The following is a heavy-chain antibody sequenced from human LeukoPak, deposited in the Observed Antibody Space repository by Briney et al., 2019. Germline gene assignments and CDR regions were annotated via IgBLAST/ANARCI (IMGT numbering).Heavy chain of an antibody. V-gene: IGHV4-34*01. J-gene: IGHJ4*02. Sequence: SGTLSLTCAVSGGSFSGYYWSWIRQPPGKGLEWIGEINHSGSTNYNPSLTSRVAISVDTAKNQYSLKLSSVTAADTAVYYCAREGRRMAIDYWGQGTLVTVSS. D-gene: IGHD5-24*01. CDR1: GGSFSGYY. CDR2: INHSGST. CDR3: AREGRRMAIDY.